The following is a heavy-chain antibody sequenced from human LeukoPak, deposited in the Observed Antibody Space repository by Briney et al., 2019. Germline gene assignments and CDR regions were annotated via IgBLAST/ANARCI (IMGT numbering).Heavy chain of an antibody. J-gene: IGHJ3*02. CDR2: ISSSSSYI. CDR1: GFTFSSYS. Sequence: PGGSLRLSCAASGFTFSSYSMNWVRQAPGKGLEWVSSISSSSSYIYYADSVKGRFTISRDNAKNSLYLQMNSLRAEDTAVYYCARAPLRSDAFDIWGQGTMVTVSS. V-gene: IGHV3-21*01. CDR3: ARAPLRSDAFDI. D-gene: IGHD2/OR15-2a*01.